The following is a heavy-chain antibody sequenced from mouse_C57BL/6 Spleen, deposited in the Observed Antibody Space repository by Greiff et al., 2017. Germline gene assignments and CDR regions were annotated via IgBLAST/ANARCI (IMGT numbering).Heavy chain of an antibody. D-gene: IGHD1-1*01. CDR2: ISYSGST. CDR3: ARSGTVHWYFDV. CDR1: GYSITSAY. J-gene: IGHJ1*03. V-gene: IGHV3-8*01. Sequence: EVQLVESGPGLAKPSQTLSLTCSVTGYSITSAYWNWIRKFPGNKLEYMGYISYSGSTYYNPSLKSRISITRDTSNNQYYLQLNSVTTEDTATFYCARSGTVHWYFDVWGTGTTVTVSS.